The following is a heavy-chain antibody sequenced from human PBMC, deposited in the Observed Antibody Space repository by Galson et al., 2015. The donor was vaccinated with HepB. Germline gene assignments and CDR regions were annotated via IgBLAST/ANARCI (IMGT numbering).Heavy chain of an antibody. CDR1: GFTFSDFY. CDR2: ISSSATYT. V-gene: IGHV3-11*06. J-gene: IGHJ4*02. CDR3: ARGSRVPDY. D-gene: IGHD3-10*01. Sequence: SLRLSCAASGFTFSDFYMSWIRQAPGKGLEWVSYISSSATYTMYADSVKGRFTISRDNAKNSLYLQMTSLRAEDTAVYYCARGSRVPDYWGQGTLVTVSS.